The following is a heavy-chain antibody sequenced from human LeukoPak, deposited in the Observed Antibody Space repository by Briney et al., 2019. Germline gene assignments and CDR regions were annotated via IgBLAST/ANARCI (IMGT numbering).Heavy chain of an antibody. V-gene: IGHV4-59*08. CDR1: GGSISSYY. CDR3: ARQGFSGYGPYFDY. CDR2: IYYSGST. J-gene: IGHJ4*02. D-gene: IGHD5-12*01. Sequence: SETLSLTCSVSGGSISSYYWSWIRQPPGKGLEWIGDIYYSGSTNYNPSLKSRVTISVDTSKNQFSLKLTSVTAADTAVYYCARQGFSGYGPYFDYWGQGTLVTVSS.